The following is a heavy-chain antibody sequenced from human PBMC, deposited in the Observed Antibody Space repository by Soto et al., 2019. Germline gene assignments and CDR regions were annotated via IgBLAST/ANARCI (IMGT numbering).Heavy chain of an antibody. CDR1: GDSVSSNSAA. V-gene: IGHV6-1*01. D-gene: IGHD3-22*01. J-gene: IGHJ3*02. CDR3: ARKYDSSGYEYGAFDI. CDR2: TYYRSKWYN. Sequence: KQSQTLSLTCAISGDSVSSNSAAWNWIRQSPSRGLEWLGRTYYRSKWYNDYAVSVKSRITINPDTSKNQFSLQLNSVTPEDTAVYYCARKYDSSGYEYGAFDIWGQGTMVTVSS.